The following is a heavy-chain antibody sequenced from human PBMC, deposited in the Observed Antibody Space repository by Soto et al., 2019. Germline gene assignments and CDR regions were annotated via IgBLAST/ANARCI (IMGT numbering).Heavy chain of an antibody. Sequence: PSETLSLTCTVSGGSISSYYWSWIRQPPGKGLEWIGYIYYGGSTNYNPSLKSRVTISVDTSKNQFSLKLSSVTAADTAVYYCARQIKWGWAGDWFDPWGQGTLVTVS. CDR3: ARQIKWGWAGDWFDP. CDR2: IYYGGST. V-gene: IGHV4-59*08. J-gene: IGHJ5*02. CDR1: GGSISSYY. D-gene: IGHD6-19*01.